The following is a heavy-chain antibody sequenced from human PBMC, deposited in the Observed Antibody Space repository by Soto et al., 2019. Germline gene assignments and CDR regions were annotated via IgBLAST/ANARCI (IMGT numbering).Heavy chain of an antibody. J-gene: IGHJ4*02. V-gene: IGHV3-23*01. CDR1: GFTFSTYA. Sequence: GGSLRLACVATGFTFSTYAMSWVRQAPGRGLEWASTISGGGTAYYADSVKGRFTVSRDNSKNTLYLQMNSLRAEDTAVYYCVKVRVERGYGPGDYWGQGTLVSGSS. CDR2: ISGGGTA. CDR3: VKVRVERGYGPGDY. D-gene: IGHD5-12*01.